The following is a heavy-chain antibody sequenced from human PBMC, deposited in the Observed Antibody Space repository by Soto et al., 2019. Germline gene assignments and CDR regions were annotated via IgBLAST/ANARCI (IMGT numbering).Heavy chain of an antibody. J-gene: IGHJ6*02. V-gene: IGHV3-13*01. CDR2: IGTGGDT. Sequence: GGSLRLSCAGSGFIFSTYDMHWVRQPTGKGLEWVSAIGTGGDTYYPASVKGRFTISRENAKNSLYLQINSLRAEDTAVYYCTRGQYYGVDVWGQGTTVTVSS. CDR1: GFIFSTYD. CDR3: TRGQYYGVDV.